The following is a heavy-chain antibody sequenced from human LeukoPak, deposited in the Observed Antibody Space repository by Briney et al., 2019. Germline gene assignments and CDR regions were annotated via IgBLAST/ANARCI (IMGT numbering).Heavy chain of an antibody. CDR1: GGSISSSNYY. D-gene: IGHD1-26*01. CDR2: IYYSGST. CDR3: ARDRREWELAYAFDI. J-gene: IGHJ3*02. Sequence: SETLSLTCTVSGGSISSSNYYWGWIRQPPGKGLEWIGSIYYSGSTYYNPSLKSRVTISVDTSKNQFSLRVSSVTAADTAVYYCARDRREWELAYAFDIWGQGTMVTVSS. V-gene: IGHV4-39*07.